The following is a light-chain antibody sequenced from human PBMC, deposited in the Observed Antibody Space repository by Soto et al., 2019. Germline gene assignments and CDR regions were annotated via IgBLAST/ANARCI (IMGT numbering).Light chain of an antibody. CDR1: QSVSRY. V-gene: IGKV3-20*01. CDR2: GAS. J-gene: IGKJ4*01. CDR3: QQYGYSPGLA. Sequence: EIVLTQAPGTLSLCPWERATLSCRASQSVSRYLTWYQQKPGQAPRLLIYGASSRATGIPDRFSGSGSGTDFTLTISRLEPEDFAVYYCQQYGYSPGLACGGGTKVDIK.